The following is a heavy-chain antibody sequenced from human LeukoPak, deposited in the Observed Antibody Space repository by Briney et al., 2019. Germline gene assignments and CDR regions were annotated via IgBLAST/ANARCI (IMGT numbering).Heavy chain of an antibody. V-gene: IGHV4-59*01. Sequence: SETLSLTCTVSGGSISSYYWSWIRRPPGKGLEWVGYIYYSGSTNYNPSLKSQVTISVDTSKNQFSLKLSSVTAADTAVYYCASDPSGNWFDPWGQGTLVTVSS. D-gene: IGHD3-10*01. CDR2: IYYSGST. CDR3: ASDPSGNWFDP. J-gene: IGHJ5*02. CDR1: GGSISSYY.